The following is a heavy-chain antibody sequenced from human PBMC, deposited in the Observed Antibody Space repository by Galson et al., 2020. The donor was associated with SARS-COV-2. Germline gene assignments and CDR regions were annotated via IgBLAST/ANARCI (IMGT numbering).Heavy chain of an antibody. D-gene: IGHD5-18*01. V-gene: IGHV5-51*01. CDR3: ATSSGGLWLPYYFDF. CDR1: GYSFTRHW. J-gene: IGHJ4*02. Sequence: GESLKISCKGFGYSFTRHWIGWVRQMPGKGLEWMGIIYPGDSDTRYIPSFQGQVTISADTSISTAYLQWSSLKVSATAMYYCATSSGGLWLPYYFDFWGQGTPVTVSS. CDR2: IYPGDSDT.